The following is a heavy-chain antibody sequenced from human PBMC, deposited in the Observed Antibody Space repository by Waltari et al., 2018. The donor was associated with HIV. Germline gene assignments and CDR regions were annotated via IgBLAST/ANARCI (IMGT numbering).Heavy chain of an antibody. V-gene: IGHV4-34*01. CDR2: SNHARSS. Sequence: QVRLRQWGAGLLEPSDTLSLTCAAFGGPFNEHYWNLVRQSPGGVMEWIGKSNHARSSNYKPSLKSRGTMSVDAAKKQFALRLTSVTAADTAGYYCARGSIQFDAWGQGTLVTVSS. CDR1: GGPFNEHY. D-gene: IGHD5-18*01. J-gene: IGHJ5*02. CDR3: ARGSIQFDA.